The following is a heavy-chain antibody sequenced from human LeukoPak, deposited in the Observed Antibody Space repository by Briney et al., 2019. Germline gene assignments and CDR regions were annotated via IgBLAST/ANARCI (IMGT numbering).Heavy chain of an antibody. CDR2: IYYTGIT. V-gene: IGHV4-39*02. CDR1: GGSISSSIYN. J-gene: IGHJ5*02. CDR3: ARERDYYDSSGDNWFDP. D-gene: IGHD3-22*01. Sequence: SETPSLTCTISGGSISSSIYNWGWIRQSPGKGLEWIGSIYYTGITNYNPSLKSRVTISVDTSKNQFSLRLSSVTAADTSVYYCARERDYYDSSGDNWFDPWGQGTLVTVSS.